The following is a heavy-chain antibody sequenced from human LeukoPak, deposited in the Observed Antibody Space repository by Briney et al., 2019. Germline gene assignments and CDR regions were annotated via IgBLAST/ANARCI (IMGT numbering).Heavy chain of an antibody. CDR2: VFDSGAPT. J-gene: IGHJ3*02. CDR3: TKAVGGGRDAYDI. V-gene: IGHV3-23*01. CDR1: GFTFGRHA. Sequence: GGSLRPSCVASGFTFGRHARNWVGQVPGRGLGGVSSVFDSGAPTYYADSVKGRFTISRDNSKNTMYLQMESLRAEDTAVYYCTKAVGGGRDAYDIWGQGTLVTVSS. D-gene: IGHD3-16*01.